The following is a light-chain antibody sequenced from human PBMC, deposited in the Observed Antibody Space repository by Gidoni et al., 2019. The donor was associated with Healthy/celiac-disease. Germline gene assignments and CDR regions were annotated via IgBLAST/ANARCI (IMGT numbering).Light chain of an antibody. V-gene: IGKV1-39*01. CDR2: AAS. J-gene: IGKJ3*01. CDR3: QQSYSTPIFT. CDR1: QSISSY. Sequence: DIQMTQSPSSLSASVGDRVTITCRASQSISSYLNWYQQKPGKAPKLLIYAASSLQSGVPSRVSGSGSGTDFTLTISSLQPEDFATYYCQQSYSTPIFTFGPGTKVEIK.